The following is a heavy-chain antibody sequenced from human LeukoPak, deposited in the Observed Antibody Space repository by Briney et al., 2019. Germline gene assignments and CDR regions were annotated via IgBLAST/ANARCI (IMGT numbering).Heavy chain of an antibody. J-gene: IGHJ4*02. CDR3: ARVQYSSGWYGGFDY. D-gene: IGHD6-19*01. V-gene: IGHV4-39*07. CDR2: IYYSGST. CDR1: GGSISSSGYY. Sequence: PAETLSLTCTVSGGSISSSGYYWGWIRQPPGKGLEWIGSIYYSGSTYYNPSLKSRVTISVDTSKNQFSLKLSSVTAADTAVYYCARVQYSSGWYGGFDYWGQGTLVTVSS.